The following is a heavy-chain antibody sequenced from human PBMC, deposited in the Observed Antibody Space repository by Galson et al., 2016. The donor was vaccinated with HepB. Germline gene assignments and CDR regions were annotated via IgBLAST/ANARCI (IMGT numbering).Heavy chain of an antibody. Sequence: LSLSCAASGLTLSDYYMSWIRQAPGKGLEWVSHISSRSTSKFYADSVKGRFTISRDNTKNTVYLQMNSLRDDDTALYYCARDAKTGDLDFDYWGQGTLVLVSS. J-gene: IGHJ4*02. D-gene: IGHD7-27*01. CDR2: ISSRSTSK. CDR1: GLTLSDYY. CDR3: ARDAKTGDLDFDY. V-gene: IGHV3-11*01.